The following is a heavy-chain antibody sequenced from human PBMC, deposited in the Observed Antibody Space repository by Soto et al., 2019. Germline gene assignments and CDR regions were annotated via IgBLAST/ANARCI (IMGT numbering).Heavy chain of an antibody. J-gene: IGHJ3*02. CDR1: GFTFSSYW. CDR2: INSDGSST. Sequence: GGSLRLSCAASGFTFSSYWMHWVRQAPGKGLVWVSRINSDGSSTSYADSVKGRFTISRDNAKNTLYLQMNSLRAEDTAVYYCAREAPPSITMVRGVPNDAFDIWGQGTMVTVSS. D-gene: IGHD3-10*01. V-gene: IGHV3-74*01. CDR3: AREAPPSITMVRGVPNDAFDI.